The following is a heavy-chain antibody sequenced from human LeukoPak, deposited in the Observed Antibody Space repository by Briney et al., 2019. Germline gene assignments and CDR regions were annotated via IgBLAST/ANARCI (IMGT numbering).Heavy chain of an antibody. J-gene: IGHJ4*02. V-gene: IGHV4-39*01. D-gene: IGHD6-13*01. CDR1: GGSISSSSYY. CDR3: ARPIAAAGKAHFDY. Sequence: SSETLSLTCTVPGGSISSSSYYWGWIRQPSGKGLEWIGSIYYSGSTYYNPSLKSRVTISVDTSKNQFSLKLSSVTAADTAVYYCARPIAAAGKAHFDYWGQGTLVTVSS. CDR2: IYYSGST.